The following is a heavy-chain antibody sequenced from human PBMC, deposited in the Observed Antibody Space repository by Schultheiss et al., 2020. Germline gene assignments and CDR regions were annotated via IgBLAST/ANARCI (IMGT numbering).Heavy chain of an antibody. J-gene: IGHJ4*02. CDR2: ISWNSGSI. CDR3: AKDMGAGGYSYGPWGYFDY. CDR1: GFTFSSYA. V-gene: IGHV3-9*01. D-gene: IGHD5-18*01. Sequence: GGSLRLSCAASGFTFSSYAMSWVRQAPGKGLEWVSGISWNSGSIGYADSVKGRFTISRDNAKNSLYLQMNSLRAEDTALYYCAKDMGAGGYSYGPWGYFDYWGQGTLVTVSS.